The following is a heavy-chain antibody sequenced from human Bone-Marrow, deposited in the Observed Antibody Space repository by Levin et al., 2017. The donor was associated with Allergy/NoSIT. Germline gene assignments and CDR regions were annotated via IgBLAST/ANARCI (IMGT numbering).Heavy chain of an antibody. CDR2: ISSSSSYI. CDR3: ARSYMTTVTTLGY. J-gene: IGHJ4*02. D-gene: IGHD4-17*01. CDR1: GFTFSSYS. V-gene: IGHV3-21*01. Sequence: PGGSLRLSCAASGFTFSSYSMNWVRQAPGKGLEWVSSISSSSSYIYYADSVKGRFTISRDNAKNSLYLQMNSLRAEDTAVYYCARSYMTTVTTLGYWGQGTLVTVSS.